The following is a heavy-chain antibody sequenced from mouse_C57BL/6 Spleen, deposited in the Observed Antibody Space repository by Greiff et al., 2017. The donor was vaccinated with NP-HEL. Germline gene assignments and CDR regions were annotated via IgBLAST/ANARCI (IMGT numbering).Heavy chain of an antibody. Sequence: QVQLQQSGAELVKPGASVKLSCKASGYTFTEYTIHWVKQRSGQGLEWIGWFYPGSGSIKYNEKFKDKATLTADKSSSTVYMELSRLTSEDSAVYFGARHDTKGAYYSNWAWFAYWGQGTLVTVSA. CDR2: FYPGSGSI. J-gene: IGHJ3*01. D-gene: IGHD2-5*01. V-gene: IGHV1-62-2*01. CDR1: GYTFTEYT. CDR3: ARHDTKGAYYSNWAWFAY.